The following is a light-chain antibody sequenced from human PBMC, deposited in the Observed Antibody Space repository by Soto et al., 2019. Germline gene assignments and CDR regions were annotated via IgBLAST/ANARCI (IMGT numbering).Light chain of an antibody. J-gene: IGLJ1*01. Sequence: QSVLTQPASVSGSPGQSITISCTGSSSDVGSYNLVSWYQQHPGKAPKLMIYEVNKRPSGVSNRFSGSKSANTASLTISGRQAEDEAEYYCYSYAGSNTAGVSGTGTKVTVL. CDR2: EVN. V-gene: IGLV2-23*02. CDR1: SSDVGSYNL. CDR3: YSYAGSNTAGV.